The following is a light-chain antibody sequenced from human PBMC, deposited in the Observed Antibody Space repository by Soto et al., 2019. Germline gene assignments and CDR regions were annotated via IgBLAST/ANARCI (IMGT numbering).Light chain of an antibody. J-gene: IGLJ1*01. CDR2: DVT. Sequence: QSVLTQPAFVSGSPGQSITISCTGINSDVGGYNFVSWYQQHPGKVPKLMIYDVTNRPSGVSNRFSGSKSGNTASLTISGLQAEDEADYYCSSYTSSSTLVFGTGTKLTVL. CDR1: NSDVGGYNF. CDR3: SSYTSSSTLV. V-gene: IGLV2-14*01.